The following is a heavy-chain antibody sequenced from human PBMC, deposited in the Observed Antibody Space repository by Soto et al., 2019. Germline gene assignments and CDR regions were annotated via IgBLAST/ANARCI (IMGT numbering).Heavy chain of an antibody. CDR2: INAGNGDT. CDR1: GYTFTNYV. D-gene: IGHD2-2*01. J-gene: IGHJ5*02. CDR3: ARLTCSSTSCYGLGWLDP. Sequence: ASVKVSCKTSGYTFTNYVLHWVRQAPGQRLEWMGWINAGNGDTKYSQKFQGRVTITRDTSASTAYMELSSLRPEDTAVYFCARLTCSSTSCYGLGWLDPWGQGTLVTVSS. V-gene: IGHV1-3*01.